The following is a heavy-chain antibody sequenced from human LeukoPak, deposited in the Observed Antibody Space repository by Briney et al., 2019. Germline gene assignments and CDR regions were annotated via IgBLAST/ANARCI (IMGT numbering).Heavy chain of an antibody. CDR1: GITLSNYG. Sequence: GGSLRLSCAVSGITLSNYGMSWVRQAPGKGLEWVAGLSGSGGGTNYADSVRGRFTISRDNPKNTLYLQMNSLRAEDTAVYFCAKRGVVIRVFLVGFHKEAYYFDSWGQGALVTVSS. V-gene: IGHV3-23*01. CDR2: LSGSGGGT. CDR3: AKRGVVIRVFLVGFHKEAYYFDS. D-gene: IGHD3-10*01. J-gene: IGHJ4*02.